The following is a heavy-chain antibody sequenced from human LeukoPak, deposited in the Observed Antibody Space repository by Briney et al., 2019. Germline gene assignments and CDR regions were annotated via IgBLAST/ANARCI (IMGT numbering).Heavy chain of an antibody. J-gene: IGHJ4*02. CDR1: GFTFSSYG. CDR3: ARDRAMVVGSSWYYDY. V-gene: IGHV3-33*01. D-gene: IGHD5-18*01. CDR2: IWYDGSNK. Sequence: PGGSLRLSCAASGFTFSSYGIHWVRQAPGKGLEWVSLIWYDGSNKYYADSVKGRFTISRDNSKNTLNLQMNSLRAEDTALYYCARDRAMVVGSSWYYDYWGQGTLVTVSS.